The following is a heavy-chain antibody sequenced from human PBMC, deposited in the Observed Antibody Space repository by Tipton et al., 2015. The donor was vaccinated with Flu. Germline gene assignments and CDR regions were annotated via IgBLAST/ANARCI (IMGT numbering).Heavy chain of an antibody. CDR3: ARDSDYYDTYGYA. Sequence: GLVKPSETLSLTCAVSGGSIRSFFGGWIRQPPGKGLELIGTIDYVGDTHYKPSLKSRVTISVDTSKNQFSLKLSSVTAADTAVYYCARDSDYYDTYGYAWGQGTLVTVSS. J-gene: IGHJ5*02. CDR1: GGSIRSFF. D-gene: IGHD3-22*01. CDR2: IDYVGDT. V-gene: IGHV4-59*04.